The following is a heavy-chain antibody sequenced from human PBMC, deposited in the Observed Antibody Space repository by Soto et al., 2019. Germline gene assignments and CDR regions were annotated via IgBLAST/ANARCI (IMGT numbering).Heavy chain of an antibody. CDR1: GYTFTSYA. CDR2: INAGNGNT. V-gene: IGHV1-3*01. Sequence: QVQLVQSGAEVKKPGASVKVSCKASGYTFTSYAMDWVRQAPGQRLEWMVWINAGNGNTKYSQKFQGRVTITRDTSASTAYMELSSLRSEDTAVYYCARSIVVVTAADYWGQGTLVTVSS. D-gene: IGHD2-21*02. CDR3: ARSIVVVTAADY. J-gene: IGHJ4*02.